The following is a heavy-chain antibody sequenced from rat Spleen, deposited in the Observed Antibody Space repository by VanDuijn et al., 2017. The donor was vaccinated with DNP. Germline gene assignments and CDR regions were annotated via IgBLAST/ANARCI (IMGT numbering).Heavy chain of an antibody. D-gene: IGHD1-6*01. CDR1: GFSLTNYH. CDR3: ASSMYTTDYYYFDY. Sequence: QVQLKESGPGLVQPSQTLSLACTVSGFSLTNYHVHWVRQPSGKGLEWMGVIWTGGNTEYNSALKSRLSISRDISKSQVFLKMNSLQTEDTATYYCASSMYTTDYYYFDYWGQGVMVTVSS. V-gene: IGHV2-43*01. J-gene: IGHJ2*01. CDR2: IWTGGNT.